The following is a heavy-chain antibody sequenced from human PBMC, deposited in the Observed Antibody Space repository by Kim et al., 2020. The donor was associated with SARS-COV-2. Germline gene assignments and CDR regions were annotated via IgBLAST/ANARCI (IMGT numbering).Heavy chain of an antibody. V-gene: IGHV5-51*01. D-gene: IGHD4-17*01. Sequence: GESLKISCKGSGYTFTNYWIGWVRQMPGKGLEWMGIIYPGDSETRYSPSFQGQVTISADKSINTAYLQWSSLKASDTAMYYCARLRVDYGWLFDYWGQGTLVTVSS. J-gene: IGHJ4*02. CDR2: IYPGDSET. CDR3: ARLRVDYGWLFDY. CDR1: GYTFTNYW.